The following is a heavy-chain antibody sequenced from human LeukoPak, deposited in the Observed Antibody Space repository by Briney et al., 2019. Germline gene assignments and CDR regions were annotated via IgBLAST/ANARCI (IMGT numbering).Heavy chain of an antibody. J-gene: IGHJ4*02. V-gene: IGHV3-23*01. Sequence: GGSLRLSCAASGFTFSTYAMTWVRQAPGKGLEWVSAISGSGGSTHYADSVKGRFTISRDNSKNTLYLQMNSLRAEDTAVYYCAKGPPDSSSWYKRTEGWGQGTLVTVSS. CDR1: GFTFSTYA. D-gene: IGHD6-13*01. CDR3: AKGPPDSSSWYKRTEG. CDR2: ISGSGGST.